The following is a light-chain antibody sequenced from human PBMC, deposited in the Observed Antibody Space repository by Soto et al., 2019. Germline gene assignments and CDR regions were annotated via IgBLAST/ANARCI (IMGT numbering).Light chain of an antibody. CDR3: QQRGSWPRT. CDR2: DAS. J-gene: IGKJ2*01. Sequence: EIVLTQSPATLSLSPGERATLSCRAGQSVSNSLAWYQQRPGQAPRLLIYDASNRATGIPARFSGSGSGTDFTLTISSLEPEDFAVYYCQQRGSWPRTFGQGTKLEIK. V-gene: IGKV3-11*01. CDR1: QSVSNS.